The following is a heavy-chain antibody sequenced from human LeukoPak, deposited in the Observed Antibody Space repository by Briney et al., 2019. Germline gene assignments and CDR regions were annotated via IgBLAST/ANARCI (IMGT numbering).Heavy chain of an antibody. CDR1: GFTFDDYA. D-gene: IGHD3-3*01. Sequence: GGSLRLSCAASGFTFDDYAMPWVRQAPGKGLEWVSGISWNSGSIGYADSVKGRFTIPRDNAKNSLYLQMNSLRAEDTALYYCAKTKVGHDFWSGLDYWGQGTLVTVSS. CDR3: AKTKVGHDFWSGLDY. V-gene: IGHV3-9*01. J-gene: IGHJ4*02. CDR2: ISWNSGSI.